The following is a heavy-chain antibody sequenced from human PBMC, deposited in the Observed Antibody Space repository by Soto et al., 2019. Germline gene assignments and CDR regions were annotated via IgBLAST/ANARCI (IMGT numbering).Heavy chain of an antibody. Sequence: GGSLRLSCAASGFTFSSYAMSWVRQAPGKGLEWVSAISGSGGSTYYADSVKGRFTISRDNSKNTLYLQMNSLRAEDTAVYYCAKGTVARDYYYYYMDVWGKVTTVTVSS. V-gene: IGHV3-23*01. J-gene: IGHJ6*03. CDR1: GFTFSSYA. CDR3: AKGTVARDYYYYYMDV. CDR2: ISGSGGST. D-gene: IGHD5-12*01.